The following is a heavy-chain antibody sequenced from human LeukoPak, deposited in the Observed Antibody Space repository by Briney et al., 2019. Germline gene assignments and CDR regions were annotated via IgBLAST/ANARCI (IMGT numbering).Heavy chain of an antibody. CDR2: TYYRSKWYN. CDR1: GDSVSGNSVF. CDR3: ARTVTTGLGY. J-gene: IGHJ4*02. Sequence: SQTLSLTCAISGDSVSGNSVFWSWIRQSPSRGLEWLGRTYYRSKWYNDYAVSVRSRITINPDTSKNQFSLQLNSVTPEDTAVYYCARTVTTGLGYWGQGTLVTVSS. D-gene: IGHD4-17*01. V-gene: IGHV6-1*01.